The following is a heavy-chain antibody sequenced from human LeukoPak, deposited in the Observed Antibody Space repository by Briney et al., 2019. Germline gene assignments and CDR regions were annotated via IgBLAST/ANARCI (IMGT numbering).Heavy chain of an antibody. V-gene: IGHV1-69*05. J-gene: IGHJ4*02. CDR2: IIPIFGTA. D-gene: IGHD5-18*01. Sequence: SVKVSCKASGGTFSSYAISWVRQAPGQGLEWMGGIIPIFGTANYAQKFQGRVTITTDESTSTAYMELSSLRSEDTAVYYCARETVDTAMGRFDYWGQGTLVTVSS. CDR1: GGTFSSYA. CDR3: ARETVDTAMGRFDY.